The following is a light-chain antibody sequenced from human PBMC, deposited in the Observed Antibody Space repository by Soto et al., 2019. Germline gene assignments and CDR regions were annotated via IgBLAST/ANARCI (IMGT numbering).Light chain of an antibody. CDR2: GTS. V-gene: IGKV3-20*01. Sequence: EIVLTQSPGTLSLSPEERAALPCLASQSVKSSYLAWYQHKPGQAPRLLIYGTSSRATGIPDRFSGSGSGTDFTLTISRLEPEDFAVYYCQQYGSSITFGQGTRLQIK. CDR1: QSVKSSY. CDR3: QQYGSSIT. J-gene: IGKJ5*01.